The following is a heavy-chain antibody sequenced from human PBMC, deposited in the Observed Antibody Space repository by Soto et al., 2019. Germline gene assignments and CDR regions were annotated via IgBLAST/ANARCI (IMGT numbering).Heavy chain of an antibody. CDR2: IDPSDSYT. CDR3: AWSIVATIRYYYGMDV. V-gene: IGHV5-10-1*01. D-gene: IGHD5-12*01. Sequence: GESLKISCKGSGYSFTSYWISWVRQMPGKGLEWMGRIDPSDSYTNYSPSFQGHVTISADKSISTAYLQWSSLKASDTAMYYCAWSIVATIRYYYGMDVWGQGTTVTVSS. CDR1: GYSFTSYW. J-gene: IGHJ6*02.